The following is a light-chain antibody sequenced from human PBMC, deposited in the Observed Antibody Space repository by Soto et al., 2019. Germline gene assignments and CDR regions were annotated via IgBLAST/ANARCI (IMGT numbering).Light chain of an antibody. CDR3: QQRRA. V-gene: IGKV3-11*01. CDR2: DAS. Sequence: TQSLANLSVSPWEISTLSCRASQSVSSYLAWYQQKPGQAPRLLIYDASNRATGIPARFSGSGSGTEFTLTISSLEPEDFAVYYCQQRRACGTGHKGDIK. CDR1: QSVSSY. J-gene: IGKJ3*01.